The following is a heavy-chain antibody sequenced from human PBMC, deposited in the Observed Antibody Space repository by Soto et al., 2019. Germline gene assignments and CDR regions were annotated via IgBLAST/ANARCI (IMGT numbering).Heavy chain of an antibody. CDR3: AKGRSGSHEYFQH. V-gene: IGHV3-23*01. D-gene: IGHD1-26*01. J-gene: IGHJ1*01. CDR2: ISGSGGST. Sequence: EVQLLESGGGLVQPGGSLRLSCAASGFTFSSYAMSWVRQAPGKGLEWVSAISGSGGSTYYADSVKGRFTISRDNSKNTLYLQMNSLSAEDTAVYYCAKGRSGSHEYFQHWGQGTLVTVSS. CDR1: GFTFSSYA.